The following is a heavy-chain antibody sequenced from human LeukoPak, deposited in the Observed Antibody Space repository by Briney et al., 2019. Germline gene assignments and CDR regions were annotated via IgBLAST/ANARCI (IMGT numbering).Heavy chain of an antibody. Sequence: PGGSLRLSCAASGFTFSSYAMSWVRQAPGKGLEWVSAISGSGGSTYYADSVKGRFTISRDNSKNTLYLQMNSLRAEDTAVYYCARGVVPAAIFYYYYYYMDVWGKGTTVTISS. CDR3: ARGVVPAAIFYYYYYYMDV. D-gene: IGHD2-2*01. J-gene: IGHJ6*03. CDR2: ISGSGGST. CDR1: GFTFSSYA. V-gene: IGHV3-23*01.